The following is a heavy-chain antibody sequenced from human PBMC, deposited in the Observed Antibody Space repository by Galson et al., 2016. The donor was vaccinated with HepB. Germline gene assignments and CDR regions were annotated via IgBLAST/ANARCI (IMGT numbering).Heavy chain of an antibody. CDR2: INADGSWR. Sequence: SLRLSCAVSGFSFSNSWMTWARQTPEKGLEWVADINADGSWRAYMDSVKGRFTISRDNVNNLLYLQMSGLRVEDTALYFCARDPAFGALDYWGQGALVTVSS. V-gene: IGHV3-7*01. CDR1: GFSFSNSW. D-gene: IGHD3-10*01. CDR3: ARDPAFGALDY. J-gene: IGHJ4*02.